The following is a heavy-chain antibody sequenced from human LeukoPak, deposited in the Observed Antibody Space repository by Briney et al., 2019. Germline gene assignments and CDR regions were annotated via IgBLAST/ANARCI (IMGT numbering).Heavy chain of an antibody. CDR2: FDPEDGET. CDR1: GYTLTELS. V-gene: IGHV1-24*01. J-gene: IGHJ4*02. CDR3: ATDLYDGSGSYYKRGRFDY. D-gene: IGHD3-10*01. Sequence: ASVKVSCKVSGYTLTELSMHWVRQAPGKGLEWMGGFDPEDGETIYAQKFQGRVTMTEDTSTDTAYMELSSLRSEDTAVYYCATDLYDGSGSYYKRGRFDYWGQGTLVTVSS.